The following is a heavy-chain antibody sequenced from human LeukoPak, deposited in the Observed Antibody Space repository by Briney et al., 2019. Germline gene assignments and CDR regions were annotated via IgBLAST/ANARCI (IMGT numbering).Heavy chain of an antibody. V-gene: IGHV3-23*01. CDR1: GITASSYA. J-gene: IGHJ4*02. CDR2: ISGSGDRT. D-gene: IGHD3-22*01. CDR3: VNRGGLLLYFIY. Sequence: GGSLRLSCAASGITASSYAMTWVRQAPGKGLEWVSTISGSGDRTMYADSVKGRFTISRDNFKNTLYLQMNSLRAEDTAVYYCVNRGGLLLYFIYWGQGTLVTVSS.